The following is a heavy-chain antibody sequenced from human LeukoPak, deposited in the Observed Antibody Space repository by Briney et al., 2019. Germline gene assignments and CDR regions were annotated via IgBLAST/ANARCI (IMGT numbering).Heavy chain of an antibody. J-gene: IGHJ4*02. CDR3: AKDAARPYYYGSGSYYNHFDY. CDR2: ISYDGSNK. CDR1: GFTFSSYG. V-gene: IGHV3-30*18. Sequence: GGSLRLSCAASGFTFSSYGMHWVRQAPGKGLEWVAVISYDGSNKYYADSVKGRFTISRDISKNTLYLQMNSLRAEDTAVYYCAKDAARPYYYGSGSYYNHFDYWGQGTLVTVSS. D-gene: IGHD3-10*01.